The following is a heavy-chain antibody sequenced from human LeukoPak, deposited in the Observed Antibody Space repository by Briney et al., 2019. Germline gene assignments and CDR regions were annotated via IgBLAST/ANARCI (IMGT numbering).Heavy chain of an antibody. V-gene: IGHV4-59*01. CDR1: GGSISSYY. CDR2: IYYSGST. Sequence: SETLSLTCTVSGGSISSYYWSWIRQPPGKGLEWIGYIYYSGSTTYNASLKRRVTISVDTSKNQFSLKLSSVTAADTAVYYCASLVVAIPGAFDIWGQGTMVTVCS. CDR3: ASLVVAIPGAFDI. J-gene: IGHJ3*02. D-gene: IGHD2-15*01.